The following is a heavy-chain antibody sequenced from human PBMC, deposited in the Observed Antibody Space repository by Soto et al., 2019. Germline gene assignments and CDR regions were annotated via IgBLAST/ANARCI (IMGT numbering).Heavy chain of an antibody. CDR1: GGTVWIGGYY. CDR2: IYYSGST. D-gene: IGHD1-7*01. Sequence: LRSTVSGGTVWIGGYYGSWIRQPPGKCLEWIGYIYYSGSTNYNPSLKSRVTISVDTSKNRFSLKLSSVTAADTAVYYCARDGRYRWCNWNYSNGFDLRGQRTFVS. CDR3: ARDGRYRWCNWNYSNGFDL. V-gene: IGHV4-61*08. J-gene: IGHJ5*02.